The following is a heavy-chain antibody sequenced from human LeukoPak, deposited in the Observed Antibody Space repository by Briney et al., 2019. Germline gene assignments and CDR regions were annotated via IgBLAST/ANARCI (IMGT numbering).Heavy chain of an antibody. Sequence: ASVTVSCKASGYTFTHYDINWVRQAAGQGLEWVGWMNPNSGDTGSAPQFQGRVTLTRNTSISTAYLDLSSLRSEDTAVYYCNTNYYDRTGYSLIIWGQGTLVTVSS. CDR2: MNPNSGDT. CDR3: NTNYYDRTGYSLII. V-gene: IGHV1-8*03. D-gene: IGHD3-22*01. CDR1: GYTFTHYD. J-gene: IGHJ3*02.